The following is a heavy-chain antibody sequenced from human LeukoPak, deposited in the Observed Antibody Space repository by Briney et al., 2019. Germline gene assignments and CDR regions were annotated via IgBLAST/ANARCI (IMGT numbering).Heavy chain of an antibody. CDR1: GYTFTGYY. Sequence: GASVKVSCKASGYTFTGYYMHWVRQAPGQGPEWMGRINPNSGGTNYAQKFQGRVTMTRDTSISTAYMELSRLRSDDTAVYYCARDRSVLEQQLPGGWFDPWGQGTLVTVSS. CDR3: ARDRSVLEQQLPGGWFDP. CDR2: INPNSGGT. V-gene: IGHV1-2*06. J-gene: IGHJ5*02. D-gene: IGHD6-13*01.